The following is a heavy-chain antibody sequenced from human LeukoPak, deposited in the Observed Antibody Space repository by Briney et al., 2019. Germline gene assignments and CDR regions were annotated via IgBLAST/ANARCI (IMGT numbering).Heavy chain of an antibody. CDR1: GYTFTSHA. CDR2: INAGNGNT. J-gene: IGHJ4*02. D-gene: IGHD3-3*01. Sequence: ASVKVSCKASGYTFTSHAMHWVRQAPGQSLEWMGWINAGNGNTKYSQKFQGRVTITRDTSASTAYMELSSLRSEDTAVYYCARGGYYDFWSATDDIMYYSDYWGQGTLVTVSS. CDR3: ARGGYYDFWSATDDIMYYSDY. V-gene: IGHV1-3*01.